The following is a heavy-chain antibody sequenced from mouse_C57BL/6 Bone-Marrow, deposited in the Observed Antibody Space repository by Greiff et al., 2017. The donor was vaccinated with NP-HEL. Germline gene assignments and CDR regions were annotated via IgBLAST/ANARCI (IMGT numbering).Heavy chain of an antibody. J-gene: IGHJ3*01. CDR1: GYSITSGYD. Sequence: EVKLVESGPGMVKPSQSLSLTCTVTGYSITSGYDWHWIRHFPGNKLEWMGYISYSGSTNYNPSLKSRISITHDTSKNHFFLKLNSVTTEDTATYYCALSPERFFAYWGQGTLVTVSA. CDR3: ALSPERFFAY. V-gene: IGHV3-1*01. CDR2: ISYSGST.